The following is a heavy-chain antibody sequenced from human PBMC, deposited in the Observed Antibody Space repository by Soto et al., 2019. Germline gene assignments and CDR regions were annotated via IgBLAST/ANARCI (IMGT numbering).Heavy chain of an antibody. CDR3: AREPSPLSSSWYYFDY. V-gene: IGHV4-59*01. J-gene: IGHJ4*02. Sequence: SETLSLTCTVSGGSISSYYWSWIRQPPGKGLEWIGYIYYSGSTNYNPSLKSRVTISVDTSKNQFSLKLISVTAADTAVYYCAREPSPLSSSWYYFDYWGQGTLVTVSS. CDR1: GGSISSYY. D-gene: IGHD6-13*01. CDR2: IYYSGST.